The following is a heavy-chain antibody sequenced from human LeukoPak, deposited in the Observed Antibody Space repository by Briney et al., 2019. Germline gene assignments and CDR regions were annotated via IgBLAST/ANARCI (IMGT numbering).Heavy chain of an antibody. V-gene: IGHV3-30*04. D-gene: IGHD3-22*01. J-gene: IGHJ4*02. CDR3: ASSYYDSSGYFYHY. CDR1: GFTFSSYA. CDR2: ISYVGSNK. Sequence: PGGALRLSCAASGFTFSSYAMHWVREAPGKGRGWVAVISYVGSNKYYADSVKGRFTLSRDNSKNTLYLQMNSLRAEDTAVYYCASSYYDSSGYFYHYWGQGTLVTVSS.